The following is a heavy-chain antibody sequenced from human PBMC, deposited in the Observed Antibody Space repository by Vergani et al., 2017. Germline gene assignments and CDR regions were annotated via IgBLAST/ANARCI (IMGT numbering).Heavy chain of an antibody. D-gene: IGHD1-1*01. CDR3: ARRIHLNGARFSV. CDR1: GGSFSGYY. J-gene: IGHJ3*01. V-gene: IGHV4-34*01. Sequence: QVQLQQWGAGLLKPSETLSLTCAVYGGSFSGYYWSWIRQPPGKGLEWIGEINHSGSTNYNPSLKSRVTISVDTSKNQFSLKLSSVTAADTAVYYCARRIHLNGARFSVWGQGTMVTVSS. CDR2: INHSGST.